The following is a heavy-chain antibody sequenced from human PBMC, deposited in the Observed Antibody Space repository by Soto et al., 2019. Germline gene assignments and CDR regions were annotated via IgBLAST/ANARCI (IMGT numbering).Heavy chain of an antibody. D-gene: IGHD2-21*02. CDR1: GGSFSGYY. CDR3: ARAYCGGDCFDAFDI. V-gene: IGHV4-34*01. Sequence: SETLSLTCAVYGGSFSGYYWSWIRQPPGRGLEWIGEINHSGSTNYNPSLKSRVTISVDTSKNQFSLKLSSVTAADTAVYYCARAYCGGDCFDAFDIWGQGTMVTVSS. CDR2: INHSGST. J-gene: IGHJ3*02.